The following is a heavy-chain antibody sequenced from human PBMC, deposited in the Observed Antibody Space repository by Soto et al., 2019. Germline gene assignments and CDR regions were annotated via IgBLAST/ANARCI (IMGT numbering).Heavy chain of an antibody. CDR2: ISGRGGNT. CDR1: GFPFSSYA. J-gene: IGHJ6*02. Sequence: GGSLRLSCAASGFPFSSYAMSWVRQSPGKGLEWVSVISGRGGNTYYADSVKGRFTISRDNSKNTLYLQMNSLRAEDTAVYYCVKAATVMVYHSMDSWGHGTTVTVSS. D-gene: IGHD5-18*01. V-gene: IGHV3-23*01. CDR3: VKAATVMVYHSMDS.